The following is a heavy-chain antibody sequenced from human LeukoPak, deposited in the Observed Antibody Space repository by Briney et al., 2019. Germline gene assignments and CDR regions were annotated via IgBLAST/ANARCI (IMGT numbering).Heavy chain of an antibody. J-gene: IGHJ5*02. Sequence: GGSLRLSCAASGFTFSSYSMNWVRQAPGKGLEWVSYISSSSSTIYYADSVKGRFTISRDNAKNSLYLQMNSLRAEGTAVYYCARGALSSSVWFDPWGQGTLVTVSS. D-gene: IGHD6-6*01. CDR2: ISSSSSTI. CDR3: ARGALSSSVWFDP. V-gene: IGHV3-48*01. CDR1: GFTFSSYS.